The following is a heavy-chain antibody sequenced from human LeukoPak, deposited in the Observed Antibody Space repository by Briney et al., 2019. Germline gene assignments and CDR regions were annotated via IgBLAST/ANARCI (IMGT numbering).Heavy chain of an antibody. Sequence: PSEALSLTCAVYGGSFSGYYWSWIRQPPGKGLEWIGEINHSGSTNYNPSLKSRVTISVDTSKNQFSLKLSSVTAADTAVYYCARHWYYYDSSGYHPFDYWGQGTLVTVSS. J-gene: IGHJ4*02. CDR3: ARHWYYYDSSGYHPFDY. CDR1: GGSFSGYY. D-gene: IGHD3-22*01. CDR2: INHSGST. V-gene: IGHV4-34*01.